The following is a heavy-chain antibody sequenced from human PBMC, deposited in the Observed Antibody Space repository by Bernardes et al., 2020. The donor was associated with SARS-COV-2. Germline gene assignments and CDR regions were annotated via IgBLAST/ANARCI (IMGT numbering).Heavy chain of an antibody. V-gene: IGHV3-48*03. D-gene: IGHD3-16*01. CDR3: ARRAGSGHVWGTFDY. J-gene: IGHJ4*02. CDR1: GFTFSSYE. Sequence: GGSLRLSCAASGFTFSSYEMNWVRQAPGKGLEWVSYSSRSGSTIYYADSVKGRFTISRDNAKNSLYLQMNSLRAEDTAVYYCARRAGSGHVWGTFDYWGQGTLVTVSS. CDR2: SSRSGSTI.